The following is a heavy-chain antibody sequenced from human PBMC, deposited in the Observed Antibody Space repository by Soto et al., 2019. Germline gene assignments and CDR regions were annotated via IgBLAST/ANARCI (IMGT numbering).Heavy chain of an antibody. CDR2: ILYNGNNK. V-gene: IGHV3-30*18. CDR1: GFIFSNYG. Sequence: QVQLVESGGGVVQPGRSLRLSCAASGFIFSNYGVHWVRQAPGKGLEWVAVILYNGNNKYYADFVKGRFTISRDNSKNTLYLQMNSLRAEDTAVYYCAKDVVEKVGSTIGMDVWGQGTTVTVSS. D-gene: IGHD1-26*01. CDR3: AKDVVEKVGSTIGMDV. J-gene: IGHJ6*02.